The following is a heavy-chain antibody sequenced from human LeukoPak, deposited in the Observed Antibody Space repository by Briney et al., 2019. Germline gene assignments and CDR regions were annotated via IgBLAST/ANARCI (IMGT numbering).Heavy chain of an antibody. J-gene: IGHJ4*02. V-gene: IGHV1-2*02. CDR2: INPNRGAT. CDR3: ARPSDYGDYIDY. Sequence: VASVKVSCKGSGYTFTDYYMHWVRQAPGQGLEWMAKINPNRGATAYAERFQGRVTLTRDTSISTIYMELRTLTSGDTAVYYCARPSDYGDYIDYWGQGTPVTVSS. D-gene: IGHD4-17*01. CDR1: GYTFTDYY.